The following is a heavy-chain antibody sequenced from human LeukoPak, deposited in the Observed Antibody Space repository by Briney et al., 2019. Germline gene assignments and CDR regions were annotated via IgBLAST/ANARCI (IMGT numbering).Heavy chain of an antibody. Sequence: GGSLRLSCAASGFTFSSYAMHWVRQAPGKGLEYVSAISSNGGSTYYANSVKGRFTISRDNSKNTLYLQMGSLRAEDMAVYYCAREGAVTTTLPIDYWGQGTLVTVSS. CDR1: GFTFSSYA. J-gene: IGHJ4*02. D-gene: IGHD4-17*01. CDR2: ISSNGGST. CDR3: AREGAVTTTLPIDY. V-gene: IGHV3-64*01.